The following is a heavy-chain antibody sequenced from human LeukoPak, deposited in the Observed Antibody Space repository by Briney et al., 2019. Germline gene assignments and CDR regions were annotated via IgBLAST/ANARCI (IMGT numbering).Heavy chain of an antibody. J-gene: IGHJ4*02. Sequence: SETLSLTCTVSGDSISAYYWSWIRQSPGEGLEWIGYIYYTGSTNYNPSLKGRVIISVDTSKNQFSLKLSSVTAADTAVYYCARTSWLQSSYYFEYWGQGTLVTVSS. CDR2: IYYTGST. CDR3: ARTSWLQSSYYFEY. V-gene: IGHV4-59*08. CDR1: GDSISAYY. D-gene: IGHD5-24*01.